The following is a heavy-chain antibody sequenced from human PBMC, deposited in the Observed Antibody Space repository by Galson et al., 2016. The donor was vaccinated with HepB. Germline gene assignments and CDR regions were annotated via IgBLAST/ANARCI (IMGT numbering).Heavy chain of an antibody. CDR3: ARRNSLDD. D-gene: IGHD1-7*01. CDR1: GFGFGVFW. V-gene: IGHV3-7*01. CDR2: IKYDGTEQ. J-gene: IGHJ4*02. Sequence: SLRLSCAGFGFGFGVFWMNWVRQAPGKGLEWVANIKYDGTEQNYADSVKGRFTISRDNAKNSVDLQMFRLRADDTAVYYCARRNSLDDWGQGALVTVSS.